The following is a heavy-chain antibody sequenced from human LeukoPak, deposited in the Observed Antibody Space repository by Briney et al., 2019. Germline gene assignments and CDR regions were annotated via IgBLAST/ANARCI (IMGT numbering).Heavy chain of an antibody. D-gene: IGHD2-21*02. CDR2: IKSKSDGETT. J-gene: IGHJ4*02. CDR1: GFTFSNAW. CDR3: TTKMVVVTN. Sequence: GGSLRLSCAASGFTFSNAWMSWVRQAPGKGLEWVGRIKSKSDGETTHYAAPVKGRFTISRDDSKNMLYLQMDSLKTEDTAVYYCTTKMVVVTNWGQGTLVTVSS. V-gene: IGHV3-15*01.